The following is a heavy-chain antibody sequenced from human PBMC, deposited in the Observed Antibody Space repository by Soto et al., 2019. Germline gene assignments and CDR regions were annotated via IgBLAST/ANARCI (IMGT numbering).Heavy chain of an antibody. Sequence: MQVVESGGGVVQPGTSLRLSCTGSGFTFSSYSMHWFRQAPGKGLEWVAIMSYDRVNKFYGDPVKGRFTVSRDNSKSTMYLQMNTLTFEDTALYYCSRDGRPAVHGRWFDPWGQGTVVTVSS. CDR3: SRDGRPAVHGRWFDP. CDR2: MSYDRVNK. D-gene: IGHD2-15*01. CDR1: GFTFSSYS. V-gene: IGHV3-30-3*01. J-gene: IGHJ5*02.